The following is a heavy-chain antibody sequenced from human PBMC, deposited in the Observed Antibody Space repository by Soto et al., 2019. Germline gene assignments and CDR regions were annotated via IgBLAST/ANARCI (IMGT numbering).Heavy chain of an antibody. V-gene: IGHV4-59*12. D-gene: IGHD6-13*01. J-gene: IGHJ5*02. CDR1: GGSINSYY. CDR3: ARGLTYSSSWYKWFDP. Sequence: PSETLSLTCTVSGGSINSYYWSWIRQPPGKGLEWIGYIYYSGSTNYNPSLKSRVSISVDTSKNQFSLKLSSVTAADTAVYYCARGLTYSSSWYKWFDPWGQGTLVTVSS. CDR2: IYYSGST.